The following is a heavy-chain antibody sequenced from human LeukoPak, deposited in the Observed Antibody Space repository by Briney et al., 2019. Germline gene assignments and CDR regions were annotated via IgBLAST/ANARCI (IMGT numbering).Heavy chain of an antibody. CDR2: IYYSGST. J-gene: IGHJ4*02. D-gene: IGHD4-17*01. V-gene: IGHV4-59*01. CDR1: GGSISSYY. Sequence: SETLSLTCTVSGGSISSYYWSWIRQPPGKGLEWIGYIYYSGSTNYNPSLKSRVTISVGTSKNQFSLKLSSVTAADTAVYYCARAPTVTYYFDYWGQGTLVTVSS. CDR3: ARAPTVTYYFDY.